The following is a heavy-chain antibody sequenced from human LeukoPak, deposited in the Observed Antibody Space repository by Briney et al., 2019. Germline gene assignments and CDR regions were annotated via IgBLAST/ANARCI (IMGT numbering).Heavy chain of an antibody. D-gene: IGHD3-3*01. CDR2: IRHDGSEK. CDR3: ATDRGWRTSGYYLYYFEY. CDR1: GFIFTNYF. J-gene: IGHJ4*02. Sequence: GGSLRLSCAASGFIFTNYFMIWVRQAPGKGLEWVASIRHDGSEKYYVDSVRGRFTFSRDNTMNSLYLQMSSLRAEDTAVYYCATDRGWRTSGYYLYYFEYWGQGTLVTYSS. V-gene: IGHV3-7*01.